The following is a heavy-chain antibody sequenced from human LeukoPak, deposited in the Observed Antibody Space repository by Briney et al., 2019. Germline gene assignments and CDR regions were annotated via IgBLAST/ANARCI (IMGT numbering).Heavy chain of an antibody. CDR1: GFTFSSYP. J-gene: IGHJ4*02. CDR2: ISGSGGST. Sequence: SGGSLRLSCAASGFTFSSYPMSWVRQAPGKGLEWVSAISGSGGSTYYADSVKGRFTISRDNSKNTLYLQMNSLRAEDTAVYYCAKGDMIVVVIGHFDYWGQGTLVTVSS. D-gene: IGHD3-22*01. V-gene: IGHV3-23*01. CDR3: AKGDMIVVVIGHFDY.